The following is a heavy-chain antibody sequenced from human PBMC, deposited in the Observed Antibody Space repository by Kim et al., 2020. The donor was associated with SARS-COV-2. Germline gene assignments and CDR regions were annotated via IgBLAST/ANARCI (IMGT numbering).Heavy chain of an antibody. Sequence: GGSLRLSCAASGFSVSDNYMSWVRQAPGKGLEWVSIIYSGGSAYYADSVKGRLTISRHNSKNTVYLQMNSLRAEDTAVYFCARGITGATPLYYYYMDVWGKGTTVTVSS. CDR3: ARGITGATPLYYYYMDV. J-gene: IGHJ6*03. V-gene: IGHV3-53*01. CDR2: IYSGGSA. D-gene: IGHD1-20*01. CDR1: GFSVSDNY.